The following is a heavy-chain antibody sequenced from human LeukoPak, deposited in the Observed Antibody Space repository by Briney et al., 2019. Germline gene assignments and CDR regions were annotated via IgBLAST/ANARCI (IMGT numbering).Heavy chain of an antibody. J-gene: IGHJ5*02. V-gene: IGHV3-21*04. CDR3: ARAPKFRLVGVPKGPFDP. CDR1: GFTFSSYS. Sequence: GGSLRLSCAASGFTFSSYSMNWVRQAPGKGLEWVSSISSSSSYIYYADSVKGRFTISRDNAKNSLYLQMNSLRAEDTAVYYCARAPKFRLVGVPKGPFDPWGQGTLVTVSS. D-gene: IGHD1-26*01. CDR2: ISSSSSYI.